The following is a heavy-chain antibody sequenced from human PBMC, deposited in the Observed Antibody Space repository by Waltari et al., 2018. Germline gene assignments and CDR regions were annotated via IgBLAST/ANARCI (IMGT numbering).Heavy chain of an antibody. CDR3: ASITMVRGVIPDYYYYYMDV. CDR1: GGSISSYY. J-gene: IGHJ6*03. D-gene: IGHD3-10*01. V-gene: IGHV4-59*01. CDR2: IYYSGST. Sequence: QVQLQESGPGLVKPSETLSLTCTVSGGSISSYYWSWIRQPPGKGLEWIGYIYYSGSTNYNPALKSRVTISVDTSKNQFSLKLSSVTAADTAVYYCASITMVRGVIPDYYYYYMDVWGKGTTVTVSS.